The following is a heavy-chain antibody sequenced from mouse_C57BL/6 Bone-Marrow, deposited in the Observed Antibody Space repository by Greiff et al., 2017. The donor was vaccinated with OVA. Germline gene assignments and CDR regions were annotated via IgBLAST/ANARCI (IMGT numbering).Heavy chain of an antibody. Sequence: DVHLVESGGGLVQPGGSLKLSCAASGFTFSDYYMYWVRQTPEKRLEWVAYISNGGGSTYYPETVKCRFTIAKDNAKNTLYLQMSRLKSEDTAMYYCARQSWCFDVWGTGTTVTVSS. CDR3: ARQSWCFDV. CDR1: GFTFSDYY. CDR2: ISNGGGST. V-gene: IGHV5-12*01. J-gene: IGHJ1*03.